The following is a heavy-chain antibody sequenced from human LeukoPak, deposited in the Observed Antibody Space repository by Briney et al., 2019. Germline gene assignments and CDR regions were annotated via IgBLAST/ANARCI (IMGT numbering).Heavy chain of an antibody. CDR2: ISGRGGET. J-gene: IGHJ5*02. Sequence: GSLRLSCAASGFTFRGFAISWVRQTAGRGLEWVSTISGRGGETFYADSVKGGITISSDKSKNTLYLLMNSMRDDDTAVYYCAKDQFFANNWFDPWGQGTLVTVSS. CDR3: AKDQFFANNWFDP. CDR1: GFTFRGFA. V-gene: IGHV3-23*01.